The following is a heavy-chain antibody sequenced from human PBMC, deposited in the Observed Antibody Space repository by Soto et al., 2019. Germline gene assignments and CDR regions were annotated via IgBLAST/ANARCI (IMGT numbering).Heavy chain of an antibody. CDR3: AKGVRAYSYGVDY. CDR2: ISGSGVST. CDR1: GFTFSSYG. J-gene: IGHJ4*02. D-gene: IGHD5-18*01. Sequence: EVQLLESGGGLVQPGGSLRLSCAASGFTFSSYGMSWVRQAPGTGLEWVSGISGSGVSTDYVDSVKGRFTISRDNSKNTLYLQMNSLRAEDTALYYCAKGVRAYSYGVDYWGQGTLVTVSS. V-gene: IGHV3-23*01.